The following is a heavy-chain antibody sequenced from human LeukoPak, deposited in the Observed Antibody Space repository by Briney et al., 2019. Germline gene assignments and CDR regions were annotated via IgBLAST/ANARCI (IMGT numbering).Heavy chain of an antibody. CDR2: IYYSGST. CDR3: ARQIWFGELLFDY. Sequence: SSETLSLTCTVSGGSISSYYWSWIRQPPGKGLEWIGYIYYSGSTSYNLSLKSRVTISVDTSKNQFSLKLSSVTAADTAVYYCARQIWFGELLFDYWGQGTLVTVSS. CDR1: GGSISSYY. J-gene: IGHJ4*02. V-gene: IGHV4-59*08. D-gene: IGHD3-10*01.